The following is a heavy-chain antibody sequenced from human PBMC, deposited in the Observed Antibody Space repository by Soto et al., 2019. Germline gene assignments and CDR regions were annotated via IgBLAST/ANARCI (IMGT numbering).Heavy chain of an antibody. J-gene: IGHJ4*02. CDR3: ARRSSGIAVAGTVY. Sequence: SETLSHTCPVSGASIISSTYLRGWLRQPPGKGLEWIGSIYYSGSTYYNPSLKSRVTISVDTSKNQFSLKLSSVTAADTAVYYCARRSSGIAVAGTVYWGQGTLVT. D-gene: IGHD6-19*01. CDR1: GASIISSTYL. V-gene: IGHV4-39*01. CDR2: IYYSGST.